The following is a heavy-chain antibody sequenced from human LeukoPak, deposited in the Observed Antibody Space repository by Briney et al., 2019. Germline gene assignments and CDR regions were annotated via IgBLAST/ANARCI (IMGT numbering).Heavy chain of an antibody. D-gene: IGHD3-16*02. CDR3: ARAGRYDYVWGSYRSGYYFDY. CDR2: ISGSGGGT. Sequence: GGSLRLSCVASGFTFSNYAMTWVRQVSGKGLEWVSGISGSGGGTYYAASVKGRFTISRDNSKNTLYLQMNSLRAEDTAVYYCARAGRYDYVWGSYRSGYYFDYWGQGTLVTVSS. CDR1: GFTFSNYA. J-gene: IGHJ4*02. V-gene: IGHV3-23*01.